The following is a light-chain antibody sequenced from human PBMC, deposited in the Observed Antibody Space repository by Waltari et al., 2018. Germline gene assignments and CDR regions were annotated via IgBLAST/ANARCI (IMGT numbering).Light chain of an antibody. CDR1: SSNIGSNF. V-gene: IGLV1-47*01. J-gene: IGLJ3*02. CDR2: RNN. CDR3: AAWDDSLNGVV. Sequence: QSVMTQPPSASATPGQRVIISCSGSSSNIGSNFVYLYQHFPGTAPKLLIYRNNQRPCGVPDRFSRPKSGTYASLAVSALRSADEAGYYCAAWDDSLNGVVFGGGTKLTVL.